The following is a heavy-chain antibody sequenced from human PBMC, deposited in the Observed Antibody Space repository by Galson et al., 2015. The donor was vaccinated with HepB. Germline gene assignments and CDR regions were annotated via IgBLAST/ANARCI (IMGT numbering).Heavy chain of an antibody. Sequence: SLRLSCAASGFTFSSYSMNWVRQAPGKGLEWVSSISSSSSYIYYADSVKGRFTISRDNAKNSLYLQMNSLKTEDTAVYYCTRDLWFGELLQFDYWGQGTLVTVSS. D-gene: IGHD3-10*01. J-gene: IGHJ4*02. CDR3: TRDLWFGELLQFDY. V-gene: IGHV3-21*03. CDR1: GFTFSSYS. CDR2: ISSSSSYI.